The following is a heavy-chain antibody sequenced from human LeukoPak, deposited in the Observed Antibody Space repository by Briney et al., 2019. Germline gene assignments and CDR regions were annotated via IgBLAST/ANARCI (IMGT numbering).Heavy chain of an antibody. J-gene: IGHJ4*02. Sequence: GGSLRLSCAASGFTFSSYSMNWVRQAPGKGLEWVSSISSSSSYIYYADSVKGRFTISRDNSKNTLYLQMNSLRAEDTAVYYCAKDFLGGSYYGYYFDYWGQGTLVTVSS. CDR2: ISSSSSYI. V-gene: IGHV3-21*01. CDR1: GFTFSSYS. CDR3: AKDFLGGSYYGYYFDY. D-gene: IGHD1-26*01.